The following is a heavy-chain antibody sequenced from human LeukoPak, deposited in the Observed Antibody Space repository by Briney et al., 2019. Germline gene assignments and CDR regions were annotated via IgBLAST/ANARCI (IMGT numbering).Heavy chain of an antibody. Sequence: SETLSLTCTVSGGSISSYYWSWIRQPPGKGLEWIGYIHYRGTTNYNPSLKSRITMSVDTSKNQFSLKLSSVTAADTAVYYCAREGGIAVAGLFGYWGQGTLVTVSS. CDR2: IHYRGTT. J-gene: IGHJ4*02. CDR3: AREGGIAVAGLFGY. V-gene: IGHV4-59*01. CDR1: GGSISSYY. D-gene: IGHD6-19*01.